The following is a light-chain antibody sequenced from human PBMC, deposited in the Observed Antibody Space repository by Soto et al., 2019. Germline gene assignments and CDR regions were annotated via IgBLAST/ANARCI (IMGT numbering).Light chain of an antibody. Sequence: DIQMTQSPSSLSASVGDRVTITCRASQSISSYLNWYQQRPGKAPKLLIYDAYSLQSGVPSRFSGSGSGTDFTLTISSLQPEDFATYYCQQSYSTPLYTFGQGTKLEIK. V-gene: IGKV1-39*01. CDR3: QQSYSTPLYT. CDR1: QSISSY. CDR2: DAY. J-gene: IGKJ2*01.